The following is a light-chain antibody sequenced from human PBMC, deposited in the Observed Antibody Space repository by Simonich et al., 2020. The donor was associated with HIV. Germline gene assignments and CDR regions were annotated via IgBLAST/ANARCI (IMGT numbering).Light chain of an antibody. Sequence: DIVMTQSPDSLAVSLGERAPINCKSSQSVLYSSNNKNYLGWYQQKPGRPPNLLIYWASARESGVPDRFSGSGSGTDFTLTISSLQAEDVAVYYCQQYYTTLYTFGQGTKLEIK. CDR2: WAS. J-gene: IGKJ2*01. V-gene: IGKV4-1*01. CDR3: QQYYTTLYT. CDR1: QSVLYSSNNKNY.